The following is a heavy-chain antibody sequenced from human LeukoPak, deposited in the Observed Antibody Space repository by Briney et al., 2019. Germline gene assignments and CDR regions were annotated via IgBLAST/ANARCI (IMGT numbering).Heavy chain of an antibody. CDR3: ARALPRYDILTGYYIGGWFDP. CDR1: SGSFSSYY. Sequence: SETLSLTCAVYSGSFSSYYWSWIRQPPGKGLEWIGEINHSGATNYNPSLKSRVTMSVETSKNQFSLKLSSVTAADTAVYYCARALPRYDILTGYYIGGWFDPWGQGTLVTVSS. J-gene: IGHJ5*02. D-gene: IGHD3-9*01. V-gene: IGHV4-34*01. CDR2: INHSGAT.